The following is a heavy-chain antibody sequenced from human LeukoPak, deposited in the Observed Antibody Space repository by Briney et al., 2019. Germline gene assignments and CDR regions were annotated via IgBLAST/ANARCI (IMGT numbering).Heavy chain of an antibody. Sequence: SETLSLTCTVSGGSISSYYWSWIRQPPGKGLEWIGYIYYSGSTNYNPSLKSRVTISIDMSKNQFSLKLTSVTAADTAVYYCARRRVDGYTDYWGQGTLITVSS. CDR3: ARRRVDGYTDY. D-gene: IGHD5-24*01. CDR1: GGSISSYY. V-gene: IGHV4-59*08. J-gene: IGHJ4*02. CDR2: IYYSGST.